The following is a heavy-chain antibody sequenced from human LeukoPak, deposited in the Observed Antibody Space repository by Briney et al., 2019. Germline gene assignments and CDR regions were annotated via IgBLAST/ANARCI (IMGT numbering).Heavy chain of an antibody. Sequence: SETLSLTCTVSGGSINSRNHFWGWIRQPPGKGLEWIGSIYYSGSTYYNPSLKSQVTISVDTSKNQFSLKLSSVTAADTAVYYCARVSGGSGSYYLDYWGQGTLVTVSS. J-gene: IGHJ4*02. V-gene: IGHV4-39*07. CDR1: GGSINSRNHF. CDR3: ARVSGGSGSYYLDY. CDR2: IYYSGST. D-gene: IGHD3-10*01.